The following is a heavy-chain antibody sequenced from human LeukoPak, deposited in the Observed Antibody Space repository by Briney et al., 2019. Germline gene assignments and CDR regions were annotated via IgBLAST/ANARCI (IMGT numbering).Heavy chain of an antibody. CDR3: ARGGFYDTPGP. D-gene: IGHD2/OR15-2a*01. CDR1: GYTFTDYY. J-gene: IGHJ5*02. Sequence: GASVKVSCKASGYTFTDYYIHWVRQAPGQGLEWMGWINPNSGNTGYAQKFQGRVTITRDTSISTAYMELSSLRSEDTAMYYCARGGFYDTPGPWGQGTLVTVSS. V-gene: IGHV1-8*03. CDR2: INPNSGNT.